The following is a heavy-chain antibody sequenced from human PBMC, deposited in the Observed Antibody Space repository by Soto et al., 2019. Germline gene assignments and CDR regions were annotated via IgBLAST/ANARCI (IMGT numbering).Heavy chain of an antibody. CDR3: ARGLELRPSHPYGMDV. CDR2: INPNSGGT. CDR1: GYTFTGYY. J-gene: IGHJ6*02. V-gene: IGHV1-2*02. Sequence: QVQLVQSGAEVKKPGASVKVSCKASGYTFTGYYMHWVRQAPGQGLEWMGWINPNSGGTNYAQKLQGRVTMTTDTSTSTAYMELRSLRSDDTAVYYCARGLELRPSHPYGMDVWGQGTTVTVSS. D-gene: IGHD1-7*01.